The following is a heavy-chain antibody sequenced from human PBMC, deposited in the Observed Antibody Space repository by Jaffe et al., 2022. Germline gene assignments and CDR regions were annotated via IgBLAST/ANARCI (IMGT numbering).Heavy chain of an antibody. J-gene: IGHJ3*02. D-gene: IGHD3-22*01. V-gene: IGHV4-38-2*02. Sequence: QVQLQESGPGLVKPSETLSLTCAVSGYSISSGYYWGWIRQPPGKGLEWIGSIYHSGSTYYNPSLKSRVTISVDTSKNQFSLKLSSVTAADTAVYYCARDYYYYDSSGYYPDAFDIWGQGTMVTVSS. CDR1: GYSISSGYY. CDR3: ARDYYYYDSSGYYPDAFDI. CDR2: IYHSGST.